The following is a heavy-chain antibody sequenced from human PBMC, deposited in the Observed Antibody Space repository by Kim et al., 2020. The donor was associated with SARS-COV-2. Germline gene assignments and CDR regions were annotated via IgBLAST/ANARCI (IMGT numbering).Heavy chain of an antibody. CDR3: ARGFGATIFWQSVDWYFDL. Sequence: SETLSLTCAVYGGSFSGYYWSWIRQPPGKGLEWIGEINHSGSTNYNPSLKSRVTISVDTSKNQFSLKLSSVTAADTAVYYCARGFGATIFWQSVDWYFDLWGRGTLVTVSS. J-gene: IGHJ2*01. CDR1: GGSFSGYY. CDR2: INHSGST. D-gene: IGHD3-9*01. V-gene: IGHV4-34*01.